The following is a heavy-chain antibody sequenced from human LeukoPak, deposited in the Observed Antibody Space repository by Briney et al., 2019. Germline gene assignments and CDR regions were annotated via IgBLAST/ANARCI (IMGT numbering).Heavy chain of an antibody. J-gene: IGHJ4*02. D-gene: IGHD5-18*01. CDR3: ARVVYTYGYALDY. CDR2: LSAYNSNA. V-gene: IGHV1-18*01. CDR1: GYTFTRYG. Sequence: ASVKVSCKASGYTFTRYGISWVRQAPGQGLEWMGWLSAYNSNANNAQNFQGRVTMTTDTSTSTAYMELRSLRSDDTAVYYCARVVYTYGYALDYWGQGTLVTVSS.